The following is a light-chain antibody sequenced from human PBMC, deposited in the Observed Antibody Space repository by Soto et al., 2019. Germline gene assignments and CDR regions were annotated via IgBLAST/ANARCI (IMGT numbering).Light chain of an antibody. Sequence: QSALTQPPSASGSPGQSVTISCTGTSSDVGGYNYVSWYQQHPGKAPKLMIYEVSKRPSGVPDRFSGSKYGNTASLTVSGLQAEDEADYYCSSYAGSNNPDVFGTGTKVTVL. CDR2: EVS. V-gene: IGLV2-8*01. CDR1: SSDVGGYNY. CDR3: SSYAGSNNPDV. J-gene: IGLJ1*01.